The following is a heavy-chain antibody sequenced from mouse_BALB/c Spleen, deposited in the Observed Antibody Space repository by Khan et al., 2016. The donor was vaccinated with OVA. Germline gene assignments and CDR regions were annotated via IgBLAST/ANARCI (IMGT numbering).Heavy chain of an antibody. J-gene: IGHJ4*01. CDR3: ARGLRRYYYAMDY. CDR1: GFAFSRYW. CDR2: INPDSSTI. V-gene: IGHV4-1*02. D-gene: IGHD2-2*01. Sequence: EVQLLESGGGLVQPGGSLKLSCAASGFAFSRYWMSWVRQAPGKGLEWIGEINPDSSTINYTPSLKDKFIISRDNAKNTLYLQMSKVRSEDTALYYCARGLRRYYYAMDYWGQGTSVTVSS.